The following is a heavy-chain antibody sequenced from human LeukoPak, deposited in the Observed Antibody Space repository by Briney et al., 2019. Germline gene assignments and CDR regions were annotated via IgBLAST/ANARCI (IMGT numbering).Heavy chain of an antibody. CDR3: ARDLWSGYYASFDY. V-gene: IGHV1-69*04. CDR1: GGTFSSYA. CDR2: IIPILGIA. J-gene: IGHJ4*02. Sequence: GASVKVSCKASGGTFSSYAISWVRQAPGQGLEWMGRIIPILGIANYAQKFQVRVTITADKSTSTAYMELSSLRSEDTAVYYCARDLWSGYYASFDYWGQGTMVTVSS. D-gene: IGHD3-3*01.